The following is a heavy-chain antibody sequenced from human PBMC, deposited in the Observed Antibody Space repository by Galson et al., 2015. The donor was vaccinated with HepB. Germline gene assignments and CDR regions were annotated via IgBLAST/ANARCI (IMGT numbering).Heavy chain of an antibody. CDR2: INPNSGNT. D-gene: IGHD2-2*01. CDR1: GSIISTYD. V-gene: IGHV1-8*01. J-gene: IGHJ6*02. CDR3: ARGRIIVVGPTANFAFDV. Sequence: SVKVSCKASGSIISTYDVYWVRQAAGQGLEWLGWINPNSGNTGSAQNFQDRVRMTSDTSVNTAYLEIHNLRHDDTAIYYCARGRIIVVGPTANFAFDVWGQGTTVTVSS.